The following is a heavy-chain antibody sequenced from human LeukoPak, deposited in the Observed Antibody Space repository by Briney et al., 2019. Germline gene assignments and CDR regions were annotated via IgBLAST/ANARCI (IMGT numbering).Heavy chain of an antibody. Sequence: GGSLRLSCAASGFTFSDYYMSWIRQAPGKGLEWVSYISSSGSTIYYVDSVMGRFTISRDNTENSLYLQMNSLRAEDTAVYYCGRAGPYNPLDYWGQGTLVTVSS. CDR2: ISSSGSTI. CDR1: GFTFSDYY. CDR3: GRAGPYNPLDY. V-gene: IGHV3-11*01. J-gene: IGHJ4*02. D-gene: IGHD5-24*01.